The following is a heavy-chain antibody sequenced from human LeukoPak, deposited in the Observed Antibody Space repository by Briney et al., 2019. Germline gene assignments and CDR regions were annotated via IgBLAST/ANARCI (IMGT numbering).Heavy chain of an antibody. CDR3: ARVLYYYDSSGYRYFDY. CDR1: GFTFSSYW. J-gene: IGHJ4*02. V-gene: IGHV3-7*01. D-gene: IGHD3-22*01. Sequence: PGGSLRLSCAAPGFTFSSYWMSWVRQAPGKGLEWVANIKQDGSEKYYVDSVKGRFTISRDNAKNSLYLQMNSLRAEDTAVYYCARVLYYYDSSGYRYFDYWGQGTLVTVSS. CDR2: IKQDGSEK.